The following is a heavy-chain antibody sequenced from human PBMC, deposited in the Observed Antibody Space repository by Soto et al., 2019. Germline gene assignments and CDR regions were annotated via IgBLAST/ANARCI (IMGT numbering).Heavy chain of an antibody. CDR3: ARGQIVMLN. Sequence: PSETLSLTCAVFGGSISSYTYYWVWIRQYRWMGLAWLLYISHNAVTGYNPSLQSRVNISIDKSANPFSLTLKSVPAADTAVYYCARGQIVMLNWGQGTLVTVSS. CDR2: ISHNAVT. D-gene: IGHD3-16*01. CDR1: GGSISSYTYY. V-gene: IGHV4-31*11. J-gene: IGHJ4*02.